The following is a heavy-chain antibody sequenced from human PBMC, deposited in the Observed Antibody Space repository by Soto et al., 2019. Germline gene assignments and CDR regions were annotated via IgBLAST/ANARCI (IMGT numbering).Heavy chain of an antibody. J-gene: IGHJ6*02. CDR3: ARPDYWQQLVRDYYYYGMDV. CDR1: GGTFSSYA. CDR2: IIPIFGTA. V-gene: IGHV1-69*13. D-gene: IGHD6-13*01. Sequence: SVKVSCKASGGTFSSYAISWVRQAPGQWLEWMGGIIPIFGTANYAQKFQGRVTITADESTSTAYMELSSLRSEDTAVYYCARPDYWQQLVRDYYYYGMDVWGQGTTVTVSS.